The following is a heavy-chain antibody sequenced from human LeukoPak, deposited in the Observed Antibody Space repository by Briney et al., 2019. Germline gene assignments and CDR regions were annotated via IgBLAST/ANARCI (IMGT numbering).Heavy chain of an antibody. CDR1: GYTFTSYG. Sequence: GASVKVSCKASGYTFTSYGISWVRQAPGQGLEWMGWISTYNGNTNYAQKLQGRVTMTTDTSTSIAYMELRSLRSDDTAVYYCAREGSPCYYYYMYVWGKGTTVTVSS. CDR2: ISTYNGNT. D-gene: IGHD2-15*01. J-gene: IGHJ6*03. V-gene: IGHV1-18*01. CDR3: AREGSPCYYYYMYV.